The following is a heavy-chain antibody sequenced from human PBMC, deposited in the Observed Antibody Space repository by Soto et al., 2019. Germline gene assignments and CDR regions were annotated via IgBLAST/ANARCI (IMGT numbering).Heavy chain of an antibody. Sequence: QVQLVESGGGVVQPGRSLRLSCAASGFTFSSYGMQWVRQAPGKGLDWVALTWNDGSKKYYADSGEGRFTISRDNSKNTLYLQMDGLRAEDTAVYYCARDMGYSSGHGFDHWGQGTLVTVSS. CDR1: GFTFSSYG. CDR2: TWNDGSKK. CDR3: ARDMGYSSGHGFDH. D-gene: IGHD6-19*01. J-gene: IGHJ4*02. V-gene: IGHV3-33*01.